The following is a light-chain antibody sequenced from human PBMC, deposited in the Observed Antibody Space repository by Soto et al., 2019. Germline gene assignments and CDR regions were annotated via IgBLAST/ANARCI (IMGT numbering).Light chain of an antibody. CDR3: QQSYSTPPWT. J-gene: IGKJ1*01. CDR1: QGISTD. Sequence: IRMTQSPSSLSASTGDRVAITCRAGQGISTDLAWYQQKPGKAPRLLIYAASSRDTGIPSRFSGSGSGTDFTLTISRLQPEDFATYYCQQSYSTPPWTFGQGTRVDIK. CDR2: AAS. V-gene: IGKV1-8*01.